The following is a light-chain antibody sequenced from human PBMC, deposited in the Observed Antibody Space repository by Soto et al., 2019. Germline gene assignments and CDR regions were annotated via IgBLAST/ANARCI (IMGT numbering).Light chain of an antibody. CDR3: QQYGASPFT. CDR1: QSVRSN. J-gene: IGKJ4*01. V-gene: IGKV3-15*01. CDR2: GAF. Sequence: EIVMTQSPVTLSVSPGERATLSCRASQSVRSNLAWYQQKPGQAPSLLIYGAFTRATGIPARFSGTGSGTEFTLTISSLQSEDFAVYYCQQYGASPFTFGGGTKVDIK.